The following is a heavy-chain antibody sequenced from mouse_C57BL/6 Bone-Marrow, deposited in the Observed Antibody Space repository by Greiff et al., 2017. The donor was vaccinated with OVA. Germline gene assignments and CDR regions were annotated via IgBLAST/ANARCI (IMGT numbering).Heavy chain of an antibody. CDR1: GYTFTDYY. CDR3: SRGTGKAPHFDY. J-gene: IGHJ2*01. CDR2: INPYNGGT. Sequence: EVKLQESGPVLVKPGASVKMSCKASGYTFTDYYMNWVKQSHGKSLEWIGVINPYNGGTSYNQKFKGKATLTVDKSSSTAYMELNSLTSEDSAVYYCSRGTGKAPHFDYWCRGTALTVSA. V-gene: IGHV1-19*01. D-gene: IGHD4-1*01.